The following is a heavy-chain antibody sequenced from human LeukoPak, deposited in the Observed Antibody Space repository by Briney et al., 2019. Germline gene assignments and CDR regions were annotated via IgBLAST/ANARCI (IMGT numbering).Heavy chain of an antibody. D-gene: IGHD4/OR15-4a*01. CDR1: GFTVSSNS. J-gene: IGHJ4*02. CDR3: ARRAGAYSHPYDY. V-gene: IGHV3-53*01. CDR2: IYSDNT. Sequence: GGSLRLPCTVSGFTVSSNSMSWVRQAPGKRLEWVSFIYSDNTHYSDSVKGRFTISRDNSKNTLYLQMNSLRAEDTAVYYCARRAGAYSHPYDYWGQGTLVTVSS.